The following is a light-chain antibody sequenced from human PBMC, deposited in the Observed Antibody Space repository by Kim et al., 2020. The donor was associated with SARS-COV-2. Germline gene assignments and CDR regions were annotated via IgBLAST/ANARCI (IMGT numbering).Light chain of an antibody. J-gene: IGLJ3*02. CDR2: GKN. V-gene: IGLV3-19*01. Sequence: SSELTQDPAVSVALGQTVRITCQGDSLRSYYASWYQQKPGQAPVLVIYGKNNRPSGIPDRFSGSSSGNTASLTITGAQAEDEADYYCNSRDSSGNHWGFG. CDR3: NSRDSSGNHWG. CDR1: SLRSYY.